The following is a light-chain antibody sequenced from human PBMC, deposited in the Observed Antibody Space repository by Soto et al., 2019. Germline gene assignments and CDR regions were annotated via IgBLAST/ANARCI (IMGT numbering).Light chain of an antibody. V-gene: IGLV2-14*01. Sequence: QSALTQPASVSGSPGQSITISCTGTSRDVGGYNYVSWHQQHAGKAPKVIITEVTNRPSGVSNRFSGSKSGNTASLTISGLQAEDEADYYCSSYVNYNTFVIFGGGTQLTVL. J-gene: IGLJ2*01. CDR1: SRDVGGYNY. CDR3: SSYVNYNTFVI. CDR2: EVT.